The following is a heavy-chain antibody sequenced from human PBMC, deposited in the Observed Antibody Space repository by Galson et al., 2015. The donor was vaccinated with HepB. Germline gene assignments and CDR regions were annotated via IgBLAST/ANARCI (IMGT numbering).Heavy chain of an antibody. J-gene: IGHJ6*02. V-gene: IGHV3-33*08. Sequence: SLRLSCAASGFTFSSYGMHWVRQAPGKGLEWVAVIWYDGSNKYYADSVKGRFTISRDNSKNTLYLQMNSLRAEDTAGYYCARGGSYRSSETYYYGMDVWGQGTTVTVSS. CDR1: GFTFSSYG. CDR2: IWYDGSNK. CDR3: ARGGSYRSSETYYYGMDV. D-gene: IGHD3-16*02.